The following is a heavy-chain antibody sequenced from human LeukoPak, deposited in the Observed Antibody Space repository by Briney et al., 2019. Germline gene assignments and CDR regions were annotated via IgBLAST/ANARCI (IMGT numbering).Heavy chain of an antibody. CDR2: IYHSGST. CDR1: GGSISSSNW. D-gene: IGHD6-13*01. CDR3: ARHVSIIAAAGTLDY. Sequence: PSGTLSLTCAVSGGSISSSNWWSWVRQPPGKGLEWIGEIYHSGSTNYNPSLKSRVTISVDKSKNQFSLKLSSVTAADTAVYYCARHVSIIAAAGTLDYWGQGTLVTVSS. J-gene: IGHJ4*02. V-gene: IGHV4-4*02.